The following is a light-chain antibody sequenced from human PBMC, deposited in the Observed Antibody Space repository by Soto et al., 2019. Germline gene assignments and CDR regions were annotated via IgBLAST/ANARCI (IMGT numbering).Light chain of an antibody. CDR3: CSYAGSPFL. Sequence: QYALTQPRSVSGSPGQSVTISCTGTSSDVGGYNYVSWYQQHPGKAPKLMIYDVSQRPSGVPDRCSGSKSGNTASLTISGLQHEDEADYYCCSYAGSPFLFGGGTKLTVL. J-gene: IGLJ2*01. CDR2: DVS. V-gene: IGLV2-11*01. CDR1: SSDVGGYNY.